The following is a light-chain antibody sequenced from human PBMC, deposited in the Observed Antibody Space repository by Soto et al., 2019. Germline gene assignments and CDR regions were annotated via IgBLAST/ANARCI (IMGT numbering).Light chain of an antibody. J-gene: IGKJ1*01. CDR1: QSVSSNF. V-gene: IGKV3-20*01. CDR2: DAS. Sequence: EIVLTQSPGTLSLSPGQRATLSCRASQSVSSNFLAWYQQKPGQAPRLLIFDASNRATGIPDRFSGSGSGTDFTLTISRLEPEDFAVYGCQQYCSSPRTFGQGTNVEIK. CDR3: QQYCSSPRT.